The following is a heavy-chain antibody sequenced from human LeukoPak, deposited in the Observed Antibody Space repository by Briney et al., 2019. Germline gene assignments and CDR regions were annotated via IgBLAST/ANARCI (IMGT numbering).Heavy chain of an antibody. CDR3: ARDRAGYYDSSGYPDY. CDR2: ISSSSSYI. J-gene: IGHJ4*02. D-gene: IGHD3-22*01. V-gene: IGHV3-21*01. Sequence: PGGSLRLSCAASGFTFSSYSMNWVRQAPGKGLEWVSSISSSSSYIYYADSVKGRFTISRDNAKNSLYLQMNSLRAEDTAVYYCARDRAGYYDSSGYPDYWGQGTLVTVSS. CDR1: GFTFSSYS.